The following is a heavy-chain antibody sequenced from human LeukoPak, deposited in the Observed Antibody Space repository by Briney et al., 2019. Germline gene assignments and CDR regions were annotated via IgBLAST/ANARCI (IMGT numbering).Heavy chain of an antibody. D-gene: IGHD3-3*01. J-gene: IGHJ4*02. CDR1: GGSISSYY. V-gene: IGHV4-59*01. Sequence: PSETLSLTCTVSGGSISSYYWSWIRQPPGKGLEWIGYIYYSGSTNYNPSLKSRVTISVDTSKNQFSLKLSSVTAADTAVYYCARLSQTIFGVVDWGQGTLVTVSS. CDR3: ARLSQTIFGVVD. CDR2: IYYSGST.